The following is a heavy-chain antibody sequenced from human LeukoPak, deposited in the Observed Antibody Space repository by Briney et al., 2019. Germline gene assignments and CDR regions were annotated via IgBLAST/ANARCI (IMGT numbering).Heavy chain of an antibody. Sequence: ASVKVSCKASGYTFTSYGISWVRQAPGQGLEWMGWISAYNGHTSYAQKLQGRVTMTTDTSTSTAYMELRSLRSDDTAVYYCARRRVGATDAFDIWGQGTMVTVSS. CDR3: ARRRVGATDAFDI. CDR2: ISAYNGHT. D-gene: IGHD1-26*01. J-gene: IGHJ3*02. CDR1: GYTFTSYG. V-gene: IGHV1-18*01.